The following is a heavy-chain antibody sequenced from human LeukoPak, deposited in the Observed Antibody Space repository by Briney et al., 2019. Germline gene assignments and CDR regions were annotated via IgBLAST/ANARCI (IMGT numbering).Heavy chain of an antibody. CDR3: AKRIGGVNSFDH. J-gene: IGHJ4*02. CDR2: IYYSGST. D-gene: IGHD3-16*01. Sequence: SETLSLTCTVSGGSISSSSYYWGWIRQPPGKGLEWIGSIYYSGSTYYNPSLKSRVTISVDTSKNQLSLKLSSVTAADTAVYYCAKRIGGVNSFDHWGQGTLVTVSS. V-gene: IGHV4-39*01. CDR1: GGSISSSSYY.